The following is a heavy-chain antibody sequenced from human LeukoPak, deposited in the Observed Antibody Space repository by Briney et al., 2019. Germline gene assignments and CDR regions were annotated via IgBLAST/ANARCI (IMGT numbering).Heavy chain of an antibody. CDR1: GGSISSYY. J-gene: IGHJ4*02. Sequence: SETLSLTCTVSGGSISSYYWSWIRQPPGKGLEWIGYIYYSGSTNYNPSLKSRVTTSVDTSKNQFSLKLSSVTAADTAVYYCARYGSGRYHYFDYWGQGTLVTVSS. V-gene: IGHV4-59*12. CDR2: IYYSGST. CDR3: ARYGSGRYHYFDY. D-gene: IGHD3-10*01.